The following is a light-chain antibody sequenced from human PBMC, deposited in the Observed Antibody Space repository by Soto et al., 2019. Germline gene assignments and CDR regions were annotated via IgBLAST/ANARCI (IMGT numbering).Light chain of an antibody. J-gene: IGKJ1*01. CDR2: SAS. CDR3: QQYYSSPQT. CDR1: QTVLYNSKNY. V-gene: IGKV4-1*01. Sequence: DIVMTQSPHSLAVSLGERASINCKSSQTVLYNSKNYLAWYQRKPGQPPKLLLYSASTREFGFPDRFSGSGSATDFTLTISSLQAEDVATYYCQQYYSSPQTFGRGTKVEVK.